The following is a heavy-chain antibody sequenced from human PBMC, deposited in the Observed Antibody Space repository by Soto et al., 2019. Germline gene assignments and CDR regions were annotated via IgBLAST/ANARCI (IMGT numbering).Heavy chain of an antibody. J-gene: IGHJ4*02. V-gene: IGHV1-69*02. CDR1: GGTFSSYT. CDR2: IIPILGIA. Sequence: QVQLVQSGAEVKKPGSSVKVSCKASGGTFSSYTISWVRQAPGQGLEWMGRIIPILGIANCAQKFQGRVTMSADKSTSSAYLELSSLRSEDTAVYYCRWGPERGVDYWGQGTLVTVSS. D-gene: IGHD2-21*02. CDR3: RWGPERGVDY.